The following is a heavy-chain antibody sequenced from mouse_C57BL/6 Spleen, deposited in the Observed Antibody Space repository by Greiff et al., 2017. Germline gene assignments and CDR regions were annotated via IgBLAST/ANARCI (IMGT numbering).Heavy chain of an antibody. J-gene: IGHJ2*01. V-gene: IGHV1-22*01. CDR2: INPNNGGT. CDR1: GYTFTDYN. D-gene: IGHD1-1*01. CDR3: ARGGYYGSSYDFDY. Sequence: DVQLQESGPELVKPGASVKMSCKASGYTFTDYNMHWVKQSHGKSLEWIGYINPNNGGTSYNQKFKGKATLTVNKSSSTAYMELRSLTSEDSAVYYCARGGYYGSSYDFDYWGQGTTLTVSS.